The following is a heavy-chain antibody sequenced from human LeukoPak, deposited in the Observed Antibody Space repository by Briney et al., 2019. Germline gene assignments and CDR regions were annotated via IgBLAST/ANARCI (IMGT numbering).Heavy chain of an antibody. D-gene: IGHD1-26*01. CDR3: ARENSGSYREFDY. V-gene: IGHV4-4*07. CDR2: IYTSGST. Sequence: SETLSLTCTVSGGSISGYYWSWIRQPAGNGLEWIGRIYTSGSTNYNASLKSRVSMSVDTSKNQFSLKLSSVTAADTAVFYCARENSGSYREFDYWGQGTLVTVSS. J-gene: IGHJ4*02. CDR1: GGSISGYY.